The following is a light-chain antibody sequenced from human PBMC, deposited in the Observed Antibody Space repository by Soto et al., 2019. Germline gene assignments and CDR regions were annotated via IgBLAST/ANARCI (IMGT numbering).Light chain of an antibody. Sequence: DIQLTQSPSFLSASVGDRVTITCRASQGIRNYLAWYQQKPGRAPKLLIYIASTLQSGVPSRVSGSYSVTEFTRTITSLQPEDFATYYCQQFNSYPITFGQGTRLEIK. CDR3: QQFNSYPIT. CDR2: IAS. V-gene: IGKV1-9*01. CDR1: QGIRNY. J-gene: IGKJ5*01.